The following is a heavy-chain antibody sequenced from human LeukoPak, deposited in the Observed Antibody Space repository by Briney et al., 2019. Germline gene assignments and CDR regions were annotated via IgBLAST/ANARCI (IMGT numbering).Heavy chain of an antibody. D-gene: IGHD5-24*01. CDR1: GGSISSYY. J-gene: IGHJ4*02. Sequence: SETLSLTCTVSGGSISSYYWSWIRQPPGKGLEWIGNIYYSGSTNYNPSLKSRVTISVDTSKNQFSLKLSSVTAADTAVYYCARVVRDGYNYYFDYWGQGTLVTVSS. CDR2: IYYSGST. V-gene: IGHV4-59*01. CDR3: ARVVRDGYNYYFDY.